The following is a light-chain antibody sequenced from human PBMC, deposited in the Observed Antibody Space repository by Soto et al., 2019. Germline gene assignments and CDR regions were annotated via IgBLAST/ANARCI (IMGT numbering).Light chain of an antibody. CDR3: QQFGSSPRT. CDR1: QSVGSDY. V-gene: IGKV3-20*01. J-gene: IGKJ1*01. Sequence: EIVLTQSPRTQSLSPGERATLSCRASQSVGSDYVAWYQHRPGQAPRLLFSGIFRRATGIPDRFSGSGSGTDFTLTINRLEPEDFAVYYCQQFGSSPRTFGQGTKV. CDR2: GIF.